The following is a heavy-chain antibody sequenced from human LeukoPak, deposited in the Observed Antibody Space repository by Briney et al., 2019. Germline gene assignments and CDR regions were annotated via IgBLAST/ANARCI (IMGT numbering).Heavy chain of an antibody. Sequence: VKVSFKASGYTFTSYDINWVRQATGQGLEWMGWMNPNSGNTGYAQKFQGRVTMTRNSSITTAYLELRSLSSAETDVYDCARRTNYDNLTGYSARGYYFDYWGQGTLVTVSA. D-gene: IGHD3-9*01. V-gene: IGHV1-8*01. CDR1: GYTFTSYD. J-gene: IGHJ4*02. CDR2: MNPNSGNT. CDR3: ARRTNYDNLTGYSARGYYFDY.